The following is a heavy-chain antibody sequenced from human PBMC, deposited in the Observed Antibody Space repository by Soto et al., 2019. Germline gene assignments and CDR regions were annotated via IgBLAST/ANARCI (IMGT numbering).Heavy chain of an antibody. CDR1: GYTFTGYY. V-gene: IGHV1-2*04. CDR2: INPNSGGT. J-gene: IGHJ3*02. D-gene: IGHD3-22*01. Sequence: ASVKVSCKASGYTFTGYYMHWVRQAPGQGLEWMGWINPNSGGTNYAQKFQGWVTMTRDTSISTAYMELSRLRSDDTAVYYCARGSFDSSGHDGFDIWGQGTMVTVSS. CDR3: ARGSFDSSGHDGFDI.